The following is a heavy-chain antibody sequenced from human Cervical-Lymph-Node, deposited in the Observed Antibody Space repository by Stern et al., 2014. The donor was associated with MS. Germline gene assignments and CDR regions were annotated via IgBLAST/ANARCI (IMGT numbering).Heavy chain of an antibody. D-gene: IGHD3-10*01. CDR3: ARLYYYGSGRYYYGMDV. V-gene: IGHV4-59*01. Sequence: QVQLQESGPGLVKPSETLSLTCTVSGGSISSYYWSWIRQPPGKGLEWIGDIYYSGSTNYNPSLKSRVTISVDTSKNQFSLKLSSVTAADTAVYYCARLYYYGSGRYYYGMDVWGQGTTVTVSS. CDR2: IYYSGST. J-gene: IGHJ6*02. CDR1: GGSISSYY.